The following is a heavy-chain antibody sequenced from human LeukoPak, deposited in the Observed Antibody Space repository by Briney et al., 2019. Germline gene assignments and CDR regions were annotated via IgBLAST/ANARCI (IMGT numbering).Heavy chain of an antibody. Sequence: SETLSLTCTVSGGSTSSGGYYWSWIRQHPGKGLEWIGYIYYSGSTYYNPSLKSRVTISVDTSKNQFSLKLSSVTAADTAVYYCARGPNSSSWYTSYYYYYGMDVWGQGTTVTVSS. D-gene: IGHD6-13*01. J-gene: IGHJ6*02. CDR2: IYYSGST. V-gene: IGHV4-31*03. CDR3: ARGPNSSSWYTSYYYYYGMDV. CDR1: GGSTSSGGYY.